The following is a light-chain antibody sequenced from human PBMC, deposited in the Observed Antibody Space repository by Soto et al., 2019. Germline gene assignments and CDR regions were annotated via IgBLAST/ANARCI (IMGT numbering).Light chain of an antibody. CDR2: LEGSGSY. J-gene: IGLJ2*01. CDR1: SGHSSYI. Sequence: QLVLTQSSSASASLGSSVKLTCTLSSGHSSYIIAWHQQQPGKAPRYLMKLEGSGSYNKGSGVPDRFSGSSSGADRYLSISNLQSEDEADYYCETWDSKTGVFGGGTKLTVL. CDR3: ETWDSKTGV. V-gene: IGLV4-60*03.